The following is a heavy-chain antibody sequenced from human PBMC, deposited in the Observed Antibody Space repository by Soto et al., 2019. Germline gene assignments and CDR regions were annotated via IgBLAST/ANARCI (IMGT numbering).Heavy chain of an antibody. V-gene: IGHV3-33*01. Sequence: GGSLRLSCAASGFTFSSYGMHWVRQAPGKGLEWVAVIWYDGSNKYYADSVKGRFTISRDNSKNTLYLQMNSLRAEDTAVYYCARDQVVGELSFDYWGQGTLVTVSS. CDR1: GFTFSSYG. D-gene: IGHD1-7*01. J-gene: IGHJ4*02. CDR2: IWYDGSNK. CDR3: ARDQVVGELSFDY.